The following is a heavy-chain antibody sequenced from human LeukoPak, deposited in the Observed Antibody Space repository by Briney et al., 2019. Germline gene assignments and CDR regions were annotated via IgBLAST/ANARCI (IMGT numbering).Heavy chain of an antibody. CDR2: TIPIFGTS. D-gene: IGHD3-10*01. CDR3: ARSVLPQRRFDY. J-gene: IGHJ4*02. Sequence: SVKVSCKASGGIFSTYAISWVRQAPGQGLEWMGGTIPIFGTSHYAQKFQGRVTITADESSSTAYMELSSLRSEDTAVYYCARSVLPQRRFDYWGQGTLVTVSS. CDR1: GGIFSTYA. V-gene: IGHV1-69*13.